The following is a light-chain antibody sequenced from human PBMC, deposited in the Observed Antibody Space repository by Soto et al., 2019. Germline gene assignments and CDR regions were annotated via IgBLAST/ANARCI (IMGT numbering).Light chain of an antibody. Sequence: EIVLTQSPGTLSLSPGDRATLSCRASQSVYSNSLAWYQQKSGQAPRLLIFGASNRATGIPDRVSGSGSGTEFTRSISRLEPEDLSVYYCQQYGSSPYTFGQGTKLETK. J-gene: IGKJ2*01. V-gene: IGKV3-20*01. CDR1: QSVYSNS. CDR2: GAS. CDR3: QQYGSSPYT.